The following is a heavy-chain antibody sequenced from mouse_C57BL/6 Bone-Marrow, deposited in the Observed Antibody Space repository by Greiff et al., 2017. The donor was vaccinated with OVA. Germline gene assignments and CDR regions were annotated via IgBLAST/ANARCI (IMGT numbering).Heavy chain of an antibody. D-gene: IGHD2-4*01. J-gene: IGHJ3*01. CDR2: IDPENGDT. CDR1: GFTITDDY. V-gene: IGHV14-4*01. CDR3: TVYYDYVQFAY. Sequence: VQLQQSGAELVRPGASVKLSCTASGFTITDDYMHWVKQRPEQGLEWIGWIDPENGDTEYASKFQGKATITADTSSNTAYLQLSSRTSEDTAVYYCTVYYDYVQFAYWGQGTLVTVSA.